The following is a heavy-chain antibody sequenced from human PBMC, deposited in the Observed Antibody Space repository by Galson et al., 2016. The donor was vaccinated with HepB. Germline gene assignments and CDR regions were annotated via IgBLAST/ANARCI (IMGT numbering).Heavy chain of an antibody. CDR3: ARRLVGSYGNAFDI. CDR1: GYTFTAYA. V-gene: IGHV1-3*04. CDR2: INTAKGDT. Sequence: SVKVFCKASGYTFTAYAIHWVRQAPGQRLEWMAWINTAKGDTRYSQKLQGRVTLTRDTSATTASMELSSLRSEDTAVYYCARRLVGSYGNAFDIWGQGTLVTVSS. J-gene: IGHJ3*02. D-gene: IGHD2-8*02.